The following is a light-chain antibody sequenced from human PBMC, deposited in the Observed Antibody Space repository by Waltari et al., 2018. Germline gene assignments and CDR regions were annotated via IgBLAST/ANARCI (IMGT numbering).Light chain of an antibody. V-gene: IGLV2-23*02. CDR2: DVT. Sequence: QSALTQPASVSGSPGQSIPISCTGTSSDVGGYNYVSWYQQHPGKAPNLMIYDVTKRPSGVSARFSGSKSGNTASRTISGLQAEDEADYYCCSYAGSSTLVFGGGTKLTVL. CDR3: CSYAGSSTLV. CDR1: SSDVGGYNY. J-gene: IGLJ2*01.